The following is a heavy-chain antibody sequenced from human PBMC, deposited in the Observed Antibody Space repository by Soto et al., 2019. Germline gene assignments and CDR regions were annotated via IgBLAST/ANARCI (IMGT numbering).Heavy chain of an antibody. J-gene: IGHJ4*02. CDR3: ASALNYVILTGQNDY. Sequence: QVQLVESGGGVVQPGRSLRLSCAASGFTFSSYGMHWVRQAPGKGLEWVAVIWYDGSNKYYADSVKGRFTISRDNSKNALYLQMNSLRAEDTAVYYCASALNYVILTGQNDYWGQGTLVTVSS. CDR1: GFTFSSYG. V-gene: IGHV3-33*01. CDR2: IWYDGSNK. D-gene: IGHD3-9*01.